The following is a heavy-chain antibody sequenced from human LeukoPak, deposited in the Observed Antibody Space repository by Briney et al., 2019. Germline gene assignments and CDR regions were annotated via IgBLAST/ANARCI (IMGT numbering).Heavy chain of an antibody. CDR2: IYTSGST. V-gene: IGHV4-4*07. CDR3: ARGDYYDSPGAFDI. Sequence: SETLSLTCTVSGGSISSYYWSWIRQPAGKGLEWIGRIYTSGSTNYNPSLKSRVTMSVDTSKNQFSLKLSSVTAADTAVYYYARGDYYDSPGAFDIWGQGTMVTVSS. J-gene: IGHJ3*02. CDR1: GGSISSYY. D-gene: IGHD3-22*01.